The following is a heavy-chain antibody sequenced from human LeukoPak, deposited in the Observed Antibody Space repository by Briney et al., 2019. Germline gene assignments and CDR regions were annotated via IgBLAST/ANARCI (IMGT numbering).Heavy chain of an antibody. CDR3: ARGTGSETAAAGT. Sequence: ASVKVSCKASGYTFTGYYIHWVRQAPGQGLEWMGRINPNSGGTNYAQKLQGRVTMTTDTSTSTAYMELRSLRSDDTAVYYCARGTGSETAAAGTWGQGTLVTVSS. CDR2: INPNSGGT. CDR1: GYTFTGYY. V-gene: IGHV1-2*06. J-gene: IGHJ4*02. D-gene: IGHD6-13*01.